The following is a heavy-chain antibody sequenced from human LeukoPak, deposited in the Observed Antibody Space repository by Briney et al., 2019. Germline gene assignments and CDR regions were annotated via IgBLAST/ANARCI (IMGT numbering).Heavy chain of an antibody. V-gene: IGHV4-59*01. CDR3: VRGNYDNRGYSNAFDI. CDR2: IYYNGNT. CDR1: GASISSSY. J-gene: IGHJ3*02. Sequence: SETLSLTCTVSGASISSSYWSWVRQPPGKRLEWIGFIYYNGNTNSNPSLKSRVTISADTSKNQFSLKLTSVTAADTAVYHCVRGNYDNRGYSNAFDIWGQGAMVTVSS. D-gene: IGHD3-22*01.